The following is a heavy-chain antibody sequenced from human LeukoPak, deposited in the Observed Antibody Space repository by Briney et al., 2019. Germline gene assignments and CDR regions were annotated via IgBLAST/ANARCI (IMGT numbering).Heavy chain of an antibody. CDR2: TYYRSKWYN. CDR1: GDSVSSNSAA. V-gene: IGHV6-1*01. D-gene: IGHD2-2*01. J-gene: IGHJ6*03. Sequence: SQTLSLTCAISGDSVSSNSAAWNWIRQSPSRGLEWLGRTYYRSKWYNDYAVSVKSRITINPDTSKNQFSLQLNSVTPEDTAVYYCARGTLGYCSSTSCYGRYYYYYYYMDVWGKGTTVTVSS. CDR3: ARGTLGYCSSTSCYGRYYYYYYYMDV.